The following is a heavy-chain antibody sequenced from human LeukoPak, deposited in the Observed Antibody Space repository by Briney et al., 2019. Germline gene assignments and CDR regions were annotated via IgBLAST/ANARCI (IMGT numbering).Heavy chain of an antibody. D-gene: IGHD3-16*02. CDR1: GFTVSSNY. V-gene: IGHV3-53*01. CDR2: IYSGGST. Sequence: ARSLRLSCAASGFTVSSNYMSWVRQAPGKGLEWVSVIYSGGSTYYADSVKGRFTISRDNSKNTLYLQMNSLRAEDTAAYYCARMGYDYVWGSYRPYYFDYWGQGTLVTVSS. J-gene: IGHJ4*02. CDR3: ARMGYDYVWGSYRPYYFDY.